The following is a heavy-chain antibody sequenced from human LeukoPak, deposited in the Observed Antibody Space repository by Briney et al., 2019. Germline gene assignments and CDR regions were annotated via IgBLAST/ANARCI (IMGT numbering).Heavy chain of an antibody. D-gene: IGHD3-16*01. CDR2: IRHDGSIK. CDR3: AKDSLADIDY. CDR1: GFIFSTYG. J-gene: IGHJ4*02. V-gene: IGHV3-30*02. Sequence: GGSLRLSCAASGFIFSTYGMYWVRQAPGKGLEWVAFIRHDGSIKNYADSVKGRPTISRDNSKNTLYLQMNSLRAEDTAVYYCAKDSLADIDYWGQGTLVTVSS.